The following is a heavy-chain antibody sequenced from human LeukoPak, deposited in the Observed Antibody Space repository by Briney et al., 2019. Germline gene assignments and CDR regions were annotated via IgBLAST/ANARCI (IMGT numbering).Heavy chain of an antibody. CDR2: IKQDGSEK. Sequence: GGSLRLSCAASEFTFSSYWMSWVRQAPGKGLEWVANIKQDGSEKYYVDSVKGRFTISRDNAKNSLYLQMNSLRAEDTAVYYCARTKDVYYYYYMDVWGKGTTVTVSS. CDR3: ARTKDVYYYYYMDV. D-gene: IGHD2-15*01. V-gene: IGHV3-7*01. CDR1: EFTFSSYW. J-gene: IGHJ6*03.